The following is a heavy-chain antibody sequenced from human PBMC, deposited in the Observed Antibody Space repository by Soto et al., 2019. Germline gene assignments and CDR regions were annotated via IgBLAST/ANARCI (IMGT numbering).Heavy chain of an antibody. J-gene: IGHJ6*02. D-gene: IGHD1-26*01. CDR1: GYKFNNFA. CDR2: ISVYTGNT. Sequence: GASVKVSCKASGYKFNNFAINGVRQAPGQGLEWMGWISVYTGNTNSEQKLHGRVTMTTDTSTSTAYMELRSLRSDDTAMYYCARDATGGGRYGMDVWGQGTTVTVSS. CDR3: ARDATGGGRYGMDV. V-gene: IGHV1-18*01.